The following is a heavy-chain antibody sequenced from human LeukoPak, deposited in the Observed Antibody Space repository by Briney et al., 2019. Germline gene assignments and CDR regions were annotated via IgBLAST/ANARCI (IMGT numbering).Heavy chain of an antibody. V-gene: IGHV1-46*01. CDR1: GYTFTHYY. CDR3: ARSPYTYGSLFYLDN. CDR2: INPSGGTT. J-gene: IGHJ4*02. Sequence: ASVKVSCKASGYTFTHYYINWVRQARGQGLEWMGKINPSGGTTDYAQKFQGRVTLTRDTSTSTVYMELSSLRSEDTAVYYCARSPYTYGSLFYLDNWGQGTLVTVSS. D-gene: IGHD5-18*01.